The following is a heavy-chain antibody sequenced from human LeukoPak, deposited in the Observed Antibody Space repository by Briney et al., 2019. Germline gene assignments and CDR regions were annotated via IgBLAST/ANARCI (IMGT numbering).Heavy chain of an antibody. CDR2: IIPVFGTA. Sequence: SVKVSCKASGGTFSSYAISWVRQAPGQGLEWMGGIIPVFGTANYAQKFQGRVTITADKSTSTAYMELSSLRSEDTAVYYCARDVRGGCSGGSCYEQYLDYWGQGTLVTVSS. CDR1: GGTFSSYA. J-gene: IGHJ4*02. CDR3: ARDVRGGCSGGSCYEQYLDY. D-gene: IGHD2-15*01. V-gene: IGHV1-69*06.